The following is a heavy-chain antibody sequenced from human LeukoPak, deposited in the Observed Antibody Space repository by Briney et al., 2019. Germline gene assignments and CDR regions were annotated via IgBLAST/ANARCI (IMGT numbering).Heavy chain of an antibody. D-gene: IGHD2-8*01. CDR1: GFTFSSYA. CDR3: AKSGGRWTNYYFDY. V-gene: IGHV3-23*01. Sequence: PGGSLRLSCAASGFTFSSYAMSWVRQAPGKGLEWVSTIFGSGDNTYYADSVKGRFTISRDNSKNTLYLQTNSLRAEDTAVYYCAKSGGRWTNYYFDYRGPGTLVTVSS. J-gene: IGHJ4*02. CDR2: IFGSGDNT.